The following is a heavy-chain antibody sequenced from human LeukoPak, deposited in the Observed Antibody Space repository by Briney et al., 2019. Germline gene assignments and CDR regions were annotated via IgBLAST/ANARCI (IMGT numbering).Heavy chain of an antibody. CDR2: VHKRGRT. Sequence: PSETLSLTCALSTVSGSSGNFWSWVRQPPGEGLEWIGEVHKRGRTNYNPSLKTRVTISIDASKNQLSLELTSVTAADTAVYYCARELRGAPTPGAYWGQGTRVTVSS. V-gene: IGHV4-4*02. CDR1: TVSGSSGNF. CDR3: ARELRGAPTPGAY. D-gene: IGHD1-26*01. J-gene: IGHJ4*02.